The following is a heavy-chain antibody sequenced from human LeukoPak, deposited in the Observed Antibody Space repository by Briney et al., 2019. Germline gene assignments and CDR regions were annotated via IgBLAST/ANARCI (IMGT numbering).Heavy chain of an antibody. CDR1: GFTFRIYA. Sequence: GGSLRLSCAASGFTFRIYAMSWVRQAPGKGLEWVSGISGSDASTFYADSVMGRFTISRDNSMNTLYLQMNNVRAEDAAIYFCARRGSEWNSYFYPMDVWGQGTTVAVSS. CDR3: ARRGSEWNSYFYPMDV. D-gene: IGHD3-3*01. V-gene: IGHV3-23*01. CDR2: ISGSDAST. J-gene: IGHJ6*02.